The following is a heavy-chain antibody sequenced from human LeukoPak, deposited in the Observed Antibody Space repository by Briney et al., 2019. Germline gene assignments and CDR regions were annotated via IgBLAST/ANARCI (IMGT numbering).Heavy chain of an antibody. D-gene: IGHD3-22*01. J-gene: IGHJ5*02. V-gene: IGHV4-31*03. Sequence: PSQTLSLTCTVSGGSINSDDYYWSWIRQHPGKGLEWIGYIYYSGSTYYNPSLKSRVTISVDTSKNQFSLKLSSVTAADTAVYYCARTSYYYDSSGRFDPWGQETLVTVSS. CDR2: IYYSGST. CDR3: ARTSYYYDSSGRFDP. CDR1: GGSINSDDYY.